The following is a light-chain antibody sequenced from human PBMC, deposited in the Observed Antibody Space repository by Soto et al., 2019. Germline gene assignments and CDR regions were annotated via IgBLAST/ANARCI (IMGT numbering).Light chain of an antibody. V-gene: IGLV2-14*01. CDR1: SSDVGGYDF. Sequence: QSVLAQPASVSGSPGQSITISCTGASSDVGGYDFVSWYQHHPGTPPKLIIYEVTHRPSGVSYRFSGSKSASTASLTISGLQVEDEADYFCGSYSTTTTPEVFGTGTKVTVL. J-gene: IGLJ1*01. CDR3: GSYSTTTTPEV. CDR2: EVT.